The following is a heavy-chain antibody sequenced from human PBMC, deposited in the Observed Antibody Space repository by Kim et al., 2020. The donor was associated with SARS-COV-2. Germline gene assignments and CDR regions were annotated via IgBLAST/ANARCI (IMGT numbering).Heavy chain of an antibody. CDR3: ARAPTVTTQHIDRFDY. D-gene: IGHD4-17*01. CDR2: INTNTGNP. CDR1: GYTFTSYA. J-gene: IGHJ4*02. V-gene: IGHV7-4-1*02. Sequence: ASVKVSCKASGYTFTSYAMNWVRQAPGQGLEWMGWINTNTGNPTYAQGFTGRFVFSLDTSVSTAYLQISSLKAEDTAVYYCARAPTVTTQHIDRFDYWGQGTLVTVSS.